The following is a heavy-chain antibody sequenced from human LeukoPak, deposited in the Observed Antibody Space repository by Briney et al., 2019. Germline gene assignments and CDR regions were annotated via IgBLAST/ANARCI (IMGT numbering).Heavy chain of an antibody. J-gene: IGHJ5*02. CDR2: IYYSGST. CDR3: ARPYYYDSRIDP. D-gene: IGHD3-22*01. CDR1: GGSFSGYY. Sequence: NPSETLSLTCAVYGGSFSGYYWSWIRQPPGKGLEWIGYIYYSGSTYYNPSLKSRVTISVDTSKNQLSLKLSSVTAADTAVYYCARPYYYDSRIDPWGQGTLVTVSS. V-gene: IGHV4-30-4*08.